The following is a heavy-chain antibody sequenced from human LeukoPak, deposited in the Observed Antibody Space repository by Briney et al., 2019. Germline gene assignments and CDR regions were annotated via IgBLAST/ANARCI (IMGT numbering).Heavy chain of an antibody. D-gene: IGHD3-10*01. Sequence: GESLKISCKGSGYSFTAFWIAWVRQMPGKGLEWMGIIYPSDSDTRYSPSFEGQVTISADKSISTAYLQWSSLKASDTAMYYCARINSPGPYGPFDYWGQGTLVTVSS. J-gene: IGHJ4*02. V-gene: IGHV5-51*01. CDR2: IYPSDSDT. CDR3: ARINSPGPYGPFDY. CDR1: GYSFTAFW.